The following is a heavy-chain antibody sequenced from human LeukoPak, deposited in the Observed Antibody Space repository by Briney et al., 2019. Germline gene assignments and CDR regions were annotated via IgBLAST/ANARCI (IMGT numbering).Heavy chain of an antibody. CDR3: ARTVTMVRGVTRRYYYYYMDV. D-gene: IGHD3-10*01. J-gene: IGHJ6*03. CDR1: GYTFTSYD. CDR2: MNPNSGNT. Sequence: ASVKVSCKASGYTFTSYDINWVRQATGQGLEWMGWMNPNSGNTGYAQKFQDRVTMTRNTSISTAYMELSSLRSEDTAVYYCARTVTMVRGVTRRYYYYYMDVWGKGTTVTISS. V-gene: IGHV1-8*01.